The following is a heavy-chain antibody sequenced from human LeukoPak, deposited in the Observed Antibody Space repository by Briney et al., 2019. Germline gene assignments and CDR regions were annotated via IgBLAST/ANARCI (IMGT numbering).Heavy chain of an antibody. CDR1: GFTLSSYA. CDR3: ATHTSGYYSIDY. D-gene: IGHD3-22*01. Sequence: GGSLRLSCAASGFTLSSYAMSWVRQAPGKGLEWVSAITGSDGSTYYADSVKGRFTISRDNSKNTLYLQMNSLRAEDTAVYYCATHTSGYYSIDYWGQGTLVTVSS. CDR2: ITGSDGST. J-gene: IGHJ4*02. V-gene: IGHV3-23*01.